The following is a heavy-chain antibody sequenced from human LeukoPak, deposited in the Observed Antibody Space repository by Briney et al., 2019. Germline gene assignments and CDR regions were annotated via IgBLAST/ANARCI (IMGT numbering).Heavy chain of an antibody. D-gene: IGHD3-3*01. CDR2: IWYGGSNK. Sequence: GGSLRLSCAASGFPFSSYGMHWVRQAPGKGLEWVAVIWYGGSNKYYADSVKGRFTISRDNSKNTLYLQMNSLRAEDTAVYYCAKVHDYYMDVWGKGTTLTVSS. CDR3: AKVHDYYMDV. CDR1: GFPFSSYG. J-gene: IGHJ6*03. V-gene: IGHV3-30*02.